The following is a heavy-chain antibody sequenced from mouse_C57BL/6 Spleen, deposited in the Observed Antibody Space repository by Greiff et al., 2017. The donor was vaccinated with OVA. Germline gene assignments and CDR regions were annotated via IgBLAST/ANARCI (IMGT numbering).Heavy chain of an antibody. V-gene: IGHV1-15*01. CDR2: IDPETGGT. D-gene: IGHD1-1*01. J-gene: IGHJ2*01. CDR1: GYTFTDYE. CDR3: TIITTVDY. Sequence: VQLQQSGAELVRPGASVTLSCKASGYTFTDYEMHWVKQTPVHGLEWIGAIDPETGGTAYNQKFKGKAILTADKSSSTAYMELRSRTSEDSAVYYCTIITTVDYWGQGTTLTVSS.